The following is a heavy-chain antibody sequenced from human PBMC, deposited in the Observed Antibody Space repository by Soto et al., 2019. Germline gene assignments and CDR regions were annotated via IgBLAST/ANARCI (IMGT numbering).Heavy chain of an antibody. Sequence: GGSLRLSCAASGFTFSSYAMHWVRQAPGKGLERVAVISYDGSNKYYADSVKGRFTISRDNSKNTLYLQMNSLRAEDTAVYYCARVELIPSHAFDIWGQGTMVTVSS. CDR1: GFTFSSYA. V-gene: IGHV3-30-3*01. J-gene: IGHJ3*02. D-gene: IGHD3-10*01. CDR2: ISYDGSNK. CDR3: ARVELIPSHAFDI.